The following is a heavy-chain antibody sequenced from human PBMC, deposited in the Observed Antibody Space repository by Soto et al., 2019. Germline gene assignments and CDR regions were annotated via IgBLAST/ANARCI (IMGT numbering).Heavy chain of an antibody. V-gene: IGHV1-69*13. CDR1: GGTFSSYA. J-gene: IGHJ3*02. D-gene: IGHD2-2*01. Sequence: GASVKVSCKASGGTFSSYAISWVRQAPGQGLEWIGGIIPIFGTANYAQKFQGRVTITADESTSTAYMELSSLRSEDTAVYYCARRKGYCSSTSCYPGLGAFDIWGQGTMVTVSS. CDR2: IIPIFGTA. CDR3: ARRKGYCSSTSCYPGLGAFDI.